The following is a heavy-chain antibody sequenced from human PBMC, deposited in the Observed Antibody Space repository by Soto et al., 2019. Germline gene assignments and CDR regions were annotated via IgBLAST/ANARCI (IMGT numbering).Heavy chain of an antibody. CDR3: ATNPRIGFNGYESS. CDR2: INPSVGT. D-gene: IGHD3-22*01. J-gene: IGHJ5*02. CDR1: GFTFSNYA. V-gene: IGHV4-34*08. Sequence: GSLRLSCAASGFTFSNYAMTWVRQAPGKGLEWIGEINPSVGTNYNPSLKSRVAISIDWSKNHFFLTLTSVTAADTGIYYCATNPRIGFNGYESSWGQGTLVTVSS.